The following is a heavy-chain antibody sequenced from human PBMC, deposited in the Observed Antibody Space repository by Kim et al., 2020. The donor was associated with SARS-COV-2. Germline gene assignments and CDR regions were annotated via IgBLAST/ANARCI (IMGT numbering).Heavy chain of an antibody. Sequence: SETLSLTCSVSGASITDFYWSWIRQPPGKGLEWVGFIYERGISNYNPSLKTRVFVSIDTSKSQFSLRLLSVTAADTAVYYCARSPYGTLEYFDSWGQGALVAVSS. D-gene: IGHD3-10*01. CDR3: ARSPYGTLEYFDS. CDR2: IYERGIS. CDR1: GASITDFY. V-gene: IGHV4-59*13. J-gene: IGHJ4*02.